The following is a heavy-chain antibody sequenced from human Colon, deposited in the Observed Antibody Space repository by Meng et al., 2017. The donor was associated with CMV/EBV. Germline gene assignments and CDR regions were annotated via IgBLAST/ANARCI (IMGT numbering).Heavy chain of an antibody. V-gene: IGHV1-46*01. CDR3: ARGTLLIAAAGAVDY. D-gene: IGHD6-13*01. J-gene: IGHJ4*02. CDR1: GYTFTSYY. CDR2: INPSGGST. Sequence: ASVKVSCKASGYTFTSYYIHWVRQAPGQGLEWMGIINPSGGSTSYAQKFQGRVTMTRDTSTSTVYMELSSLRSEDTAVYYCARGTLLIAAAGAVDYWGQGTLVTVSS.